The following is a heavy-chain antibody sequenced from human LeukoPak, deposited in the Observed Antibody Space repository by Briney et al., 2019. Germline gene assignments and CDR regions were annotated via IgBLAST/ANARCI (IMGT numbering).Heavy chain of an antibody. V-gene: IGHV4-30-4*01. J-gene: IGHJ6*02. Sequence: SETLSLTCTVSGGSISSGEYYWSWIRQPPGKGLEWIGYIYYSGSTYYNPSLKSRVTISGDTSKNQFSLKLSSVTAADTAVYYCARASADGSGYSFYSYYGMDVWGQGTTVTVSS. D-gene: IGHD3-22*01. CDR3: ARASADGSGYSFYSYYGMDV. CDR2: IYYSGST. CDR1: GGSISSGEYY.